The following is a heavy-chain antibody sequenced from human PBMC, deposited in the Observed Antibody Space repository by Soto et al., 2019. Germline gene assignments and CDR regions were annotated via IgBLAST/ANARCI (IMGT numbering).Heavy chain of an antibody. D-gene: IGHD2-8*01. V-gene: IGHV3-33*01. CDR2: IWYDGSNK. J-gene: IGHJ4*02. Sequence: QVQLVESGGGVVQPGRSLRLSCAASGFTFSSHGMHWVRQAPGKGLEWVAVIWYDGSNKYYADSVKGRFTISRDNSKNTLYLQMNSLRAEATALYRCARLGNEKILDNWGQGTLVTVSS. CDR1: GFTFSSHG. CDR3: ARLGNEKILDN.